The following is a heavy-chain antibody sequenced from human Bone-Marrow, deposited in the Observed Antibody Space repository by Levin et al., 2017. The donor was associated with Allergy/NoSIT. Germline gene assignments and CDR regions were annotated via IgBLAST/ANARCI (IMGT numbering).Heavy chain of an antibody. Sequence: SQTLSLTCTVSGGSIIDSYWSWIRQPPRKGLECIGYFLYRGNTNYNPSLKSRVTMSADTSNKQVSLKLTSVTAAEPAVYYCAGGRYGGRFEYWGQGTLITVSS. V-gene: IGHV4-59*01. CDR1: GGSIIDSY. D-gene: IGHD4-23*01. CDR3: AGGRYGGRFEY. J-gene: IGHJ4*02. CDR2: FLYRGNT.